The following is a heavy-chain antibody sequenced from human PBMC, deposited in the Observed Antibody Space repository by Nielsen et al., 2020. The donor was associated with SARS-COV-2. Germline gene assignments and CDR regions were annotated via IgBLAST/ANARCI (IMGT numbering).Heavy chain of an antibody. CDR2: IYHSGST. J-gene: IGHJ4*02. V-gene: IGHV4-4*02. CDR3: ARIITIFGVVIALDY. CDR1: GGSISSSNW. D-gene: IGHD3-3*01. Sequence: SETLSLTCAVSGGSISSSNWWSWVRQPPRKGLEWIGEIYHSGSTNYNPSLKSRVTISVDKSKNQFSLKLSSVTAAGTAVYYCARIITIFGVVIALDYWGQGTLVTVSS.